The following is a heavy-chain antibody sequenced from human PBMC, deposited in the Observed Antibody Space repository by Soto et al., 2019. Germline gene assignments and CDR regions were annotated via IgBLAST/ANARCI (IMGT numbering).Heavy chain of an antibody. CDR3: ARDQSRGGAVFDSMDV. J-gene: IGHJ6*03. D-gene: IGHD3-10*01. CDR2: ISSSSAAI. V-gene: IGHV3-48*02. CDR1: GFTLTNYA. Sequence: EVHLVESGGGLVQPGGSLRLSCTASGFTLTNYAMNWVRQAPGKGLEWVSYISSSSAAIFYADSVKGRFTISRDNAKNSLYLQMNSLRDEYTDVYYCARDQSRGGAVFDSMDVWGRGTTVTAAS.